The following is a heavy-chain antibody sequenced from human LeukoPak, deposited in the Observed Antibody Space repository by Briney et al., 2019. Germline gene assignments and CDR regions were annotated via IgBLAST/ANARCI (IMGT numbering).Heavy chain of an antibody. Sequence: GGSLRLSCAASGFTFSSYAMSWVRQAPGKGLEWVSAISGSGGSTYYADSVKGRFTISRDDAKNSLYLQMNSLRVEDTAVYYCARALNDYWGQGTLVTVSS. CDR1: GFTFSSYA. V-gene: IGHV3-23*01. J-gene: IGHJ4*02. CDR3: ARALNDY. CDR2: ISGSGGST.